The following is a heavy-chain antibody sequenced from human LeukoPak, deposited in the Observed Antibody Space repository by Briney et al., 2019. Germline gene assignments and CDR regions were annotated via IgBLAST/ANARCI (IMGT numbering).Heavy chain of an antibody. Sequence: GASVKVSCKASGYTFTGYYMHWVRQAPGQGLEWMGRINPNSGGTNYAQKFQGRVTMTRDTSISTAYMELSRLRSDGTAVYYCARDESIIGDFWSGYRDWGQGTLVTVSS. J-gene: IGHJ4*02. D-gene: IGHD3-3*01. CDR3: ARDESIIGDFWSGYRD. CDR1: GYTFTGYY. CDR2: INPNSGGT. V-gene: IGHV1-2*06.